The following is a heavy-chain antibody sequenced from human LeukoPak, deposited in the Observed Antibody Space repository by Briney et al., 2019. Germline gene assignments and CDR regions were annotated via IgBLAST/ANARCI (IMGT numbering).Heavy chain of an antibody. Sequence: GGSLRLSCAASGFTVSRNYMSWVRQAPGNGLEWVSSITSSSSSIYYADSVKGRFAVSRDNAENTLYLQMDSLTVEDTGLYYCVREIKIMGFRAFDYWGQGTPVTVSS. V-gene: IGHV3-21*01. CDR3: VREIKIMGFRAFDY. D-gene: IGHD3-10*01. J-gene: IGHJ4*02. CDR1: GFTVSRNY. CDR2: ITSSSSSI.